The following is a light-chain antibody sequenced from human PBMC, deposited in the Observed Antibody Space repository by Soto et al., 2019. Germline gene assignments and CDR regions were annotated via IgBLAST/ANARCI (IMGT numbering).Light chain of an antibody. CDR3: SSYTSSSKL. CDR2: DVS. V-gene: IGLV2-14*03. CDR1: SSDVGGYNF. J-gene: IGLJ3*02. Sequence: QSALTQPASVSGSPGQSITISCTGTSSDVGGYNFVSWYQHHPGKAPKLLIYDVSHRPSGVSNRFSASKSGDTASLTISGLQAEDEADYYCSSYTSSSKLFGGGTKVTVL.